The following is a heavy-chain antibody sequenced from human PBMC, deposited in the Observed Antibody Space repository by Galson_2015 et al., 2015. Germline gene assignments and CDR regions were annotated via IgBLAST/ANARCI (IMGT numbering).Heavy chain of an antibody. Sequence: SLRLSCAASGFTFSSYEMNWVRQAPGKGLEWVSYISSSGSTIYYADSVKGRFTISRDNAKNSLYLQMNSLRAEDTAVYYCVRVGGCYVGSYYYYYMDVWGKGTTVTVSS. CDR1: GFTFSSYE. CDR3: VRVGGCYVGSYYYYYMDV. V-gene: IGHV3-48*03. CDR2: ISSSGSTI. D-gene: IGHD1-26*01. J-gene: IGHJ6*03.